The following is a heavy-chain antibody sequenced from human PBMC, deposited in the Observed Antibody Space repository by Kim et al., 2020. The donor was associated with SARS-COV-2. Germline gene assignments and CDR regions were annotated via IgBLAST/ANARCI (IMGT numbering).Heavy chain of an antibody. Sequence: SETLSLTCTVSGGSISSSSYYWGWIRQPPGKGLEWIGSIYYSGSTYYNPSLKSRVTISVDTSKNQFSLKLSSVTAADTAVYYCARQSDDFWSGLYYFDYWGQGTLVTVSS. CDR2: IYYSGST. D-gene: IGHD3-3*01. CDR1: GGSISSSSYY. CDR3: ARQSDDFWSGLYYFDY. J-gene: IGHJ4*02. V-gene: IGHV4-39*01.